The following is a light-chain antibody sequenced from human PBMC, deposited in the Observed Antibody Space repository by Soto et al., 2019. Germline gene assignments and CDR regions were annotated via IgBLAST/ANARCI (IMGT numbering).Light chain of an antibody. Sequence: TVLTQSPATLSLSPWERATLSCRASESVSNSLAWYQHKPGQAPRLLIYNASNRATGIPARFSGSGSGTDFTLTISSLEPEDFAVYFCQHRAGWPPALTFGGGTKVDIK. CDR3: QHRAGWPPALT. CDR2: NAS. CDR1: ESVSNS. V-gene: IGKV3-11*01. J-gene: IGKJ4*01.